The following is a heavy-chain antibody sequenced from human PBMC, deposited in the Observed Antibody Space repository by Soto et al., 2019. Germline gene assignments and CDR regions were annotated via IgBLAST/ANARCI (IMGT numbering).Heavy chain of an antibody. J-gene: IGHJ4*02. CDR1: GGSINNYY. Sequence: SETLSLTCTVSGGSINNYYWSWIRQPPGKRLEWIGYIYYRGSTKYNPSLKSRVTISVDTSKNQFSLNLSSVTAADTAVYYCARHLFDVRGPGLGSWGQGTLVTVSS. CDR2: IYYRGST. CDR3: ARHLFDVRGPGLGS. D-gene: IGHD3-10*02. V-gene: IGHV4-59*08.